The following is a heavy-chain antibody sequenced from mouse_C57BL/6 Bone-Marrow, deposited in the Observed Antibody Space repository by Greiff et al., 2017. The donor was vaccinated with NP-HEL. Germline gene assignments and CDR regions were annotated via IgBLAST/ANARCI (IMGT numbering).Heavy chain of an antibody. D-gene: IGHD2-2*01. J-gene: IGHJ3*01. V-gene: IGHV1-82*01. CDR2: IYPGDGDT. CDR1: GYAFSSSW. CDR3: ARGIYYGFFFAY. Sequence: VQLQQSGPELVKPGASVKISCKASGYAFSSSWMNWVKQRPGKGLEWIGRIYPGDGDTNYNGKFKGKATLTADKSSSTAYMQLSSLTSEDSAVYFCARGIYYGFFFAYWGQGTLVTVSA.